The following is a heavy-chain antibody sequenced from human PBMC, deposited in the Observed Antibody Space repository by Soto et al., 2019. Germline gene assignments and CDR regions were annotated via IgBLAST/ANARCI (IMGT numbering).Heavy chain of an antibody. CDR1: RGTFSSYT. D-gene: IGHD4-17*01. V-gene: IGHV1-69*02. CDR2: IIPILGIA. Sequence: QVQLVQSGAEVKKPGSSVKVSCKASRGTFSSYTISWVRQAPGQGLEWMGRIIPILGIANYAQKFQGRVTITADKSTSTAYMELSSLRSEDTAVYYCASFDYGANDYWGQGTLVTVSS. CDR3: ASFDYGANDY. J-gene: IGHJ4*02.